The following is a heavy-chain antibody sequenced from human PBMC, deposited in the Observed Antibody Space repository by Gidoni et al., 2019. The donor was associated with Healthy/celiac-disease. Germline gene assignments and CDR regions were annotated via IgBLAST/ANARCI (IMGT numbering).Heavy chain of an antibody. CDR3: ARHDVVGATITYYYYGMDV. CDR1: GGSISSSSYY. Sequence: QLQLQESGPGLVKPAETLSLNCTGSGGSISSSSYYWGWIRQPPGKGLEWLGSIYYSGSTYYNPSLKSRVTISVDTSKNQFSLKLSSVTAADTAVYYCARHDVVGATITYYYYGMDVWGQGTTVTVSS. J-gene: IGHJ6*02. D-gene: IGHD1-26*01. V-gene: IGHV4-39*01. CDR2: IYYSGST.